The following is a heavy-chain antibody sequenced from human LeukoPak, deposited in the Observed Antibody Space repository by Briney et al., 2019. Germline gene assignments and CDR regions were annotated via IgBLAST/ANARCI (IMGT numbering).Heavy chain of an antibody. Sequence: GGSLRLSCSASGFXFSRYAIHWVRQAPGKGLEYVSAISSNGGSTYYADSVKGRFTISRDNSKNTLYLQMSSLRAEDTAVYYCVKDGSGSYYTYYFDYWGQGTLVTVSS. CDR3: VKDGSGSYYTYYFDY. CDR1: GFXFSRYA. V-gene: IGHV3-64D*06. D-gene: IGHD3-10*01. CDR2: ISSNGGST. J-gene: IGHJ4*02.